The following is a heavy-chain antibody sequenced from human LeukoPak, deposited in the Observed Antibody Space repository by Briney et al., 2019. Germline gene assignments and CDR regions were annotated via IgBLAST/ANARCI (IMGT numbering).Heavy chain of an antibody. Sequence: GGSLRLSCAASGFTFSDYYMSWIRQAPGKGLEWVSYISSSGSTIYYADSVKGRFTISRDNAKNSLYLQMNSLRAEGTAVYYCARDSLTMVRGVITWGQGTLVTVSS. D-gene: IGHD3-10*01. V-gene: IGHV3-11*01. CDR1: GFTFSDYY. J-gene: IGHJ4*02. CDR3: ARDSLTMVRGVIT. CDR2: ISSSGSTI.